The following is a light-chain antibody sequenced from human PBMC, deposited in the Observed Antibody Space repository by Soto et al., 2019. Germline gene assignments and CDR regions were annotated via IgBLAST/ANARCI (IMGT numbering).Light chain of an antibody. CDR1: QSISNW. Sequence: DIQLTQSPSTRPASVGPPVLISXGPSQSISNWLAWYQQKPGKAPKLLIYAASSLQSGVPARFSGSGSGTDFTLTISSLQPEDFATYYCQQSYSTPPITFGQGTRLEIK. CDR3: QQSYSTPPIT. CDR2: AAS. V-gene: IGKV1-39*01. J-gene: IGKJ5*01.